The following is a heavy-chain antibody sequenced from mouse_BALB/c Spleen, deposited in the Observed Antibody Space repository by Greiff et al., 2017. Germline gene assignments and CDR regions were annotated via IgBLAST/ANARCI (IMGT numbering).Heavy chain of an antibody. V-gene: IGHV1-18*01. CDR2: INPNNGGT. J-gene: IGHJ2*01. CDR3: ARPPKLSYYCDY. CDR1: GYTFTDYN. Sequence: VQLQQSGPELVKPGASVKIPCKASGYTFTDYNMDWVKQSHGKSLEWIGDINPNNGGTIYNQKFKGKATLTVDKSSSTAYMELRSLTSEDTAVYYCARPPKLSYYCDYWGQGTTLTVSS. D-gene: IGHD1-3*01.